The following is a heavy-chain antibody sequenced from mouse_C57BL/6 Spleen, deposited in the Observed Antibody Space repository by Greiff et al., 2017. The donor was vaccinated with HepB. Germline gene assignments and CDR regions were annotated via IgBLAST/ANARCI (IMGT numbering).Heavy chain of an antibody. J-gene: IGHJ1*03. CDR2: INPGSGGT. CDR3: ARAHYYGSSCGYFDV. V-gene: IGHV1-54*01. Sequence: QVQLQQSGAELVRPGTSVKVSCKASGYAFTNYLIEWVKQRPGQGLEWIGVINPGSGGTNYNEKFKGKATLTADKSSSTAYMQLSSLTSEDSAVYVCARAHYYGSSCGYFDVWGTGTTVTVSS. D-gene: IGHD1-1*01. CDR1: GYAFTNYL.